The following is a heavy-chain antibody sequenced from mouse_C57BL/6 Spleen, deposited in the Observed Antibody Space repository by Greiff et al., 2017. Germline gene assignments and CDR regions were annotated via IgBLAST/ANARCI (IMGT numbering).Heavy chain of an antibody. J-gene: IGHJ1*03. CDR2: INPYNGGT. CDR1: GYTFTDYY. D-gene: IGHD1-1*01. CDR3: ARHGRSSHYFDV. V-gene: IGHV1-19*01. Sequence: VQLQQSGPVLVKPGASVKMSCKASGYTFTDYYMNWVKQTHGNSLEWIGVINPYNGGTSYNQKFKGKATLTVDKSSSTAYMELYSLTSGDSAVYYCARHGRSSHYFDVWGTGATVTVSS.